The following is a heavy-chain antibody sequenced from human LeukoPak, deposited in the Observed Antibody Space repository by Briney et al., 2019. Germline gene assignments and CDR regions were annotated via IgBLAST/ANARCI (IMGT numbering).Heavy chain of an antibody. Sequence: GASVKVSCKASGYTFTSYYMHWVRQAPGQGLEWMGIINPSGSSTSYAQKFQGRVTMTRDTSTSTVYMELSSLRSEDTAVYYCAREKGSLIAVAGLAFDYWGQGTLVTVSS. CDR2: INPSGSST. V-gene: IGHV1-46*01. CDR3: AREKGSLIAVAGLAFDY. CDR1: GYTFTSYY. J-gene: IGHJ4*02. D-gene: IGHD6-19*01.